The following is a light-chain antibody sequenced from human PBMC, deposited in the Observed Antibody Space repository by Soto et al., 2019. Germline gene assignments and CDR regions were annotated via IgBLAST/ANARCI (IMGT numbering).Light chain of an antibody. Sequence: ILMTQSPSTLSVSPGERATLSCRASQSVSSNLAWYQQKPGQAPRLLIYGASTRATGIPARFSGSGSGTEFTLTISSLQSEDFAVYYCQQYNNWLTFGGGTKVDIK. J-gene: IGKJ4*01. CDR1: QSVSSN. CDR2: GAS. V-gene: IGKV3-15*01. CDR3: QQYNNWLT.